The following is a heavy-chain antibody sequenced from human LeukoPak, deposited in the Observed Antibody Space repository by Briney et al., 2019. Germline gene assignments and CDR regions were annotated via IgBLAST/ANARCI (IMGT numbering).Heavy chain of an antibody. J-gene: IGHJ4*02. V-gene: IGHV4-4*07. CDR3: ARERVIIGRYYFDS. D-gene: IGHD3-3*01. CDR2: IYTSGRT. Sequence: SETLSLTCTVYGGSISSYYWSWIRQPAGKGLEWIGRIYTSGRTNYNPSLKSRVTMSVDTSKNQFSLKLSSVTAADAAVYFCARERVIIGRYYFDSWGQGTLDTVSP. CDR1: GGSISSYY.